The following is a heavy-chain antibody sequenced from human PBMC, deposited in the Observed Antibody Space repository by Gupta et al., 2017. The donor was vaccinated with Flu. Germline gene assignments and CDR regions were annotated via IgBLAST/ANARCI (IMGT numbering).Heavy chain of an antibody. D-gene: IGHD3-22*01. CDR2: IYPGDSDT. Sequence: YWIGWVRQMPGKGLEWMGIIYPGDSDTRYSPSFQGQVTISADKSISTAYLQWSSLKASDTAMYYCARQDYYDSSGYYYVGSSIDYWGQGTLVTVSS. V-gene: IGHV5-51*01. CDR3: ARQDYYDSSGYYYVGSSIDY. CDR1: YW. J-gene: IGHJ4*02.